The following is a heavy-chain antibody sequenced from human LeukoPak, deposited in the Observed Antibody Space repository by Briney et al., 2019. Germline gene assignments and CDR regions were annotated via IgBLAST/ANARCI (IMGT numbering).Heavy chain of an antibody. D-gene: IGHD2-2*01. V-gene: IGHV4-39*07. Sequence: SETLSLTCTVSSGSISSSSYYWGWIRQPPGKGLEWIGSIYYSGSTYYNPSLKSRVTISVDTSKNQFSLKLSSVTAADTAVYYCARDAVPAAGTDYWGQGTLVTVSS. CDR2: IYYSGST. J-gene: IGHJ4*02. CDR1: SGSISSSSYY. CDR3: ARDAVPAAGTDY.